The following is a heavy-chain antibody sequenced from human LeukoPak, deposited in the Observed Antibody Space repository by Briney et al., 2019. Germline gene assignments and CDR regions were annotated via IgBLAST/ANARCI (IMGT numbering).Heavy chain of an antibody. V-gene: IGHV3-23*01. CDR1: GFTFSSYA. CDR3: ARVTSDNYYYYYGMDV. Sequence: GGSLRLSCAASGFTFSSYAMSWVRQAPGKGLEWVSAISGSGGSTYYADSVKGRFTISRDNAKNSLYLQMNSLRAEDTAVYYCARVTSDNYYYYYGMDVWGQGTTVTVSS. J-gene: IGHJ6*02. CDR2: ISGSGGST. D-gene: IGHD3-9*01.